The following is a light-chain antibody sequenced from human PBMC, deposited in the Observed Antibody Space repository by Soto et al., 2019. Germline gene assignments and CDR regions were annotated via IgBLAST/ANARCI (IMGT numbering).Light chain of an antibody. CDR2: DND. V-gene: IGLV1-51*01. J-gene: IGLJ2*01. CDR1: SSNIGNNY. CDR3: GTWDSSRRAVV. Sequence: QSVLTQPPSVAAAPGQTVTISCSGSSSNIGNNYVSWYQQLPGTAPKLLIYDNDKRPSGISDRFSGSKSGTTATLGITGLQTGDEADYYCGTWDSSRRAVVFGGGTKLTVL.